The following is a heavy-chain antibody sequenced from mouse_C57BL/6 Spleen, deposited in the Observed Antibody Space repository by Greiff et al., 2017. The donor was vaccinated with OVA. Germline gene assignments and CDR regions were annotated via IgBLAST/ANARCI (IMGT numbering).Heavy chain of an antibody. CDR1: GYNITDDY. Sequence: VQLQQSGAELVKPGASVKLSCKASGYNITDDYMNWVKQRHGQSLEWIGEINPNNGGTSYTQKFKGKATLTADTSSSTAYLELRSLTSEDSAIYYYARRAGQEFAYWGQGTLVTVSA. V-gene: IGHV1-26*01. J-gene: IGHJ3*01. CDR2: INPNNGGT. CDR3: ARRAGQEFAY. D-gene: IGHD3-2*02.